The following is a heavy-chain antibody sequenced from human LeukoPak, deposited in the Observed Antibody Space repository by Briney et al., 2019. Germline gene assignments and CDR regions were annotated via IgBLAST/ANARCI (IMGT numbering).Heavy chain of an antibody. Sequence: PGGSLRLSCAASGFSFSTSTMNWVRQAPGKGLEWIASIGKTSRDMYYADSVRGRFTISRDNAKNSLFLLMNSLRVEDTSVYYCVRGDNRDYWGQGTLVTVSS. D-gene: IGHD1-14*01. J-gene: IGHJ4*02. CDR1: GFSFSTST. CDR2: IGKTSRDM. V-gene: IGHV3-21*01. CDR3: VRGDNRDY.